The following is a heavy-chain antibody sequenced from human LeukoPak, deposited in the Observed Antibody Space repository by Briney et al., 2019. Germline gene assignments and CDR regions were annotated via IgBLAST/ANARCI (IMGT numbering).Heavy chain of an antibody. CDR3: ARVSSVWSGYYDAFDI. V-gene: IGHV4-30-2*01. D-gene: IGHD3-3*01. CDR2: IYHSGST. J-gene: IGHJ3*02. CDR1: GVSISNVGYS. Sequence: SDTLSLTCAVSGVSISNVGYSWSWIRQPPGKGLEWIGYIYHSGSTYYNPSLKSRVTISVDRSKNQFSLKLSSVTAADTAVYYCARVSSVWSGYYDAFDIWGQGTMVTVSS.